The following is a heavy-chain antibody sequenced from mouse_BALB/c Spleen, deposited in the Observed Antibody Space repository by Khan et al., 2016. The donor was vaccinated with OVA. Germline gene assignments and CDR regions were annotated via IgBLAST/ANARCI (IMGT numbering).Heavy chain of an antibody. Sequence: QIQLVQSGPELKKPGETVKISCKASGYTFTNYGMNWVKQAPGKGLKWMGWITTYTGEPPYANDFTGRFAFSLENSDSTADLQINNLKNEDTATNFSARSNSYGYFEVWGAGTTVTVSS. CDR2: ITTYTGEP. J-gene: IGHJ1*01. V-gene: IGHV9-3-1*01. D-gene: IGHD4-1*02. CDR1: GYTFTNYG. CDR3: ARSNSYGYFEV.